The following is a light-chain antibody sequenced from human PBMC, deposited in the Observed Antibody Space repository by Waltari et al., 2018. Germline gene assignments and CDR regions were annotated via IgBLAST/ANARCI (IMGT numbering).Light chain of an antibody. CDR1: LLAKPY. CDR2: KDN. V-gene: IGLV3-25*03. CDR3: QSADSSGPSVV. J-gene: IGLJ2*01. Sequence: SYELTQPSSMSVSPGQTARITCSGHLLAKPYGYWYQQKPGQAPILVIFKDNERPSGIPERFSGSSSGTTVTLTISGVQAEDEADYYCQSADSSGPSVVFGGGTKLT.